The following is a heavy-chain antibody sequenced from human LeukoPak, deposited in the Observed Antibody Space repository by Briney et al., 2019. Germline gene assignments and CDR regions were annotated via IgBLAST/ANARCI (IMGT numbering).Heavy chain of an antibody. CDR1: GDSVTGYF. CDR3: VIGVGWQPDY. D-gene: IGHD2-15*01. CDR2: IYKIGTT. J-gene: IGHJ4*02. Sequence: PSETLSLTCTVFGDSVTGYFLNWVRQPPGKGLEWIGHIYKIGTTNYNPSLKSRLTILADTSKNQFSLQLRSVTAADTAVYYCVIGVGWQPDYWGQGALVTVSS. V-gene: IGHV4-59*02.